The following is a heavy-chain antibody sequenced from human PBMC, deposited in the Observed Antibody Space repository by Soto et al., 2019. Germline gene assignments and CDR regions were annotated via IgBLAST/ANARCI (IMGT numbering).Heavy chain of an antibody. J-gene: IGHJ2*01. V-gene: IGHV1-69*01. D-gene: IGHD4-17*01. CDR2: IIPIFGTA. Sequence: QVQLVQSGAEVKKPGSSVKVSCKASGGTFSSYAISWVRQAPGQGLEWMGGIIPIFGTANYAQKFQGRVTITADESTSTAYMELSSLRSEDTALYYCAREGDYGDSNWYFDLWGRGTLVTVSS. CDR3: AREGDYGDSNWYFDL. CDR1: GGTFSSYA.